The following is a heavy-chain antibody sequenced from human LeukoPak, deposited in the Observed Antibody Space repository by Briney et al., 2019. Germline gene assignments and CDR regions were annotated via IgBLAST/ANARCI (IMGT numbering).Heavy chain of an antibody. CDR2: IYYSGST. CDR3: ASASGSYYTLPYYFDY. V-gene: IGHV4-31*03. J-gene: IGHJ4*02. CDR1: GGSISSGGYY. D-gene: IGHD3-10*01. Sequence: PSQTLSLTCTVSGGSISSGGYYWSWIRQHPGKGLEWIGYIYYSGSTYYNPSLKSRVTISVDTSKSQFSLELSSVTAADTAVYHCASASGSYYTLPYYFDYWGQGTLVTVSS.